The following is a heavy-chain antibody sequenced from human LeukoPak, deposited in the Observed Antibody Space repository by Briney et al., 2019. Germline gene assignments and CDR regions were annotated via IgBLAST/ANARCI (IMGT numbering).Heavy chain of an antibody. Sequence: GGSLRLSCAASGFTFNSYAFNWVRQAPGKGLEWASYISSSSNIIYYADSVKGRFTISRDNARNFLYLQMNSLRAEDTAVYYCARGDPIYDFWSGGDHWGQGSLVSVSS. J-gene: IGHJ4*02. CDR2: ISSSSNII. V-gene: IGHV3-48*01. D-gene: IGHD3-3*01. CDR1: GFTFNSYA. CDR3: ARGDPIYDFWSGGDH.